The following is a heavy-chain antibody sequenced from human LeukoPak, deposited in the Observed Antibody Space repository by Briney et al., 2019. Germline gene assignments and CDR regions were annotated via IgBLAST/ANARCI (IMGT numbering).Heavy chain of an antibody. CDR3: ARGPYRGNYYDILTGYYYFDY. CDR1: GFTFSSYS. V-gene: IGHV3-48*01. CDR2: ISSSSSTI. D-gene: IGHD3-9*01. J-gene: IGHJ4*02. Sequence: GGSLRLSCAASGFTFSSYSMNWVRQAPGKGLEWVSCISSSSSTIYYADSVKGRFTISRDNAKNSLYLQMNSLRAEDTAVYYCARGPYRGNYYDILTGYYYFDYWGQGTLVTVSS.